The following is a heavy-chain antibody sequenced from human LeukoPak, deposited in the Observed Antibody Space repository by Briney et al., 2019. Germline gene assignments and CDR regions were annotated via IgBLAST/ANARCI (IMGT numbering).Heavy chain of an antibody. CDR2: IRSKANSYAT. CDR3: AKDRVLVADYGAHTEIDAFDI. CDR1: GFTFSGSA. V-gene: IGHV3-73*01. Sequence: GGSLRLSCAASGFTFSGSAMHWVRQASGKGLEWVGRIRSKANSYATAYAASVKGRFTISRDDSKNTAYLQMNSLRAEDTAVYYCAKDRVLVADYGAHTEIDAFDIWGQGTMVTVSS. J-gene: IGHJ3*02. D-gene: IGHD4-17*01.